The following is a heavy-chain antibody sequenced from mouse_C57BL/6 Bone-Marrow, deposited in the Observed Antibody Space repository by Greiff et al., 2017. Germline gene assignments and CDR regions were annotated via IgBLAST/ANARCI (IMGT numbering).Heavy chain of an antibody. J-gene: IGHJ3*01. CDR1: GYAFTNYL. Sequence: QVQLKQSGAELVRPGTSVKVSCKASGYAFTNYLIEGVKQRPGQGLEWIGVINPGSGGTNYNEKFKGKATLTADKSSSTAYMQLSSLTSEDSAVYFCARSKNWDSWFAYWGQGTLVTVSA. D-gene: IGHD4-1*01. V-gene: IGHV1-54*01. CDR2: INPGSGGT. CDR3: ARSKNWDSWFAY.